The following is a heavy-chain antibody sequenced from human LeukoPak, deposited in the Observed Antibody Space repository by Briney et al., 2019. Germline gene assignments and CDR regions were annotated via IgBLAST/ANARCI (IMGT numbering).Heavy chain of an antibody. CDR3: LAFKVTAIHSDYMDV. Sequence: GASVKVSCKASGYTFTGYYMHWVRQAPGQGLEWMGWINTNSGGTNYAQKFQGRVTMTRDTSISTAYMELSRLRSDDTAVYYCLAFKVTAIHSDYMDVWGKGTTVTISS. CDR2: INTNSGGT. J-gene: IGHJ6*03. CDR1: GYTFTGYY. V-gene: IGHV1-2*02. D-gene: IGHD2-21*02.